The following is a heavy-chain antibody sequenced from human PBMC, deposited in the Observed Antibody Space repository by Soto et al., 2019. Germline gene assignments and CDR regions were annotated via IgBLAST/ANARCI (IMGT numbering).Heavy chain of an antibody. D-gene: IGHD1-26*01. Sequence: QVQLSESGPGLVRPSETLSLTCRVSGASLSRGGYYWSWIRQHPAKGLEWIGNIYYSGSTDYSQSLRRRVTISLDTSKNQFSLNLNSVTAADTAVYYCAREGSYHYFDFWGQGTLVTVFS. J-gene: IGHJ4*02. CDR1: GASLSRGGYY. CDR2: IYYSGST. CDR3: AREGSYHYFDF. V-gene: IGHV4-31*03.